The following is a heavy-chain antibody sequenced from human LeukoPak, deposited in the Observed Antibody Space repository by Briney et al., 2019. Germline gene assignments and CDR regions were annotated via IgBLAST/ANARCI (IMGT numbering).Heavy chain of an antibody. V-gene: IGHV1-2*02. CDR2: INPNSGGT. CDR1: GYTFTGYY. J-gene: IGHJ5*02. CDR3: ARNLVISRGRYQLLNDWFDP. Sequence: ASVKVSCKASGYTFTGYYMHWVRQAPGQGLEWMGWINPNSGGTNYAQKFQGRVTMTRDTSISTAYMELSRLRSDDTAVYYCARNLVISRGRYQLLNDWFDPWGQGTLVTVSS. D-gene: IGHD2-2*01.